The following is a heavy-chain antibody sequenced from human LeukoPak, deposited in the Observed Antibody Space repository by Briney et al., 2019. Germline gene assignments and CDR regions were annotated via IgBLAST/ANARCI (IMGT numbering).Heavy chain of an antibody. Sequence: SETLSLTCAVSGGSFSGYYWSWIRQPPGKGLEWIGEINHSGSTNYNPSLKSRVTISVDTSKNQFSLKLSSVTAADTAVYYCARLRRGNSYYYGMDVWGQGTTVTVSS. D-gene: IGHD4/OR15-4a*01. CDR3: ARLRRGNSYYYGMDV. CDR2: INHSGST. V-gene: IGHV4-34*01. CDR1: GGSFSGYY. J-gene: IGHJ6*02.